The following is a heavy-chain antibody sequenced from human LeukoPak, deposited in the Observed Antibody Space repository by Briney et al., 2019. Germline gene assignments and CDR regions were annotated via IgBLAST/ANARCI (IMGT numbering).Heavy chain of an antibody. V-gene: IGHV3-48*03. CDR3: ALPRGAYYDSSGSLFVY. CDR1: GFTFSSYE. CDR2: ISSSGSTI. Sequence: GGSLRLSCAASGFTFSSYEMNWVRQAPGKWLEWVSYISSSGSTIYYADSVKGRFTISRDNAKNSLYLQMNSLRAEDTAAYDCALPRGAYYDSSGSLFVYWGQGTLVTVSS. J-gene: IGHJ4*02. D-gene: IGHD3-22*01.